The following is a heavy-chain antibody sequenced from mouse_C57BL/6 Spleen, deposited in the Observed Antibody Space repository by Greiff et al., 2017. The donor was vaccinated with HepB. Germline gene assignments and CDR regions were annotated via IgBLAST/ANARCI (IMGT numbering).Heavy chain of an antibody. J-gene: IGHJ2*01. CDR2: INPNNGGT. D-gene: IGHD3-2*02. CDR3: AREDSSGYPLDY. CDR1: GYTFTDYY. Sequence: VQLQQSGPELVKPGASVKISCKASGYTFTDYYMNWVKQSHGKSLEWIGDINPNNGGTSYNQKFKGKATLTVDKSSSTAYMELRSLTSEDSAVYYCAREDSSGYPLDYWGQGTTLTVSS. V-gene: IGHV1-26*01.